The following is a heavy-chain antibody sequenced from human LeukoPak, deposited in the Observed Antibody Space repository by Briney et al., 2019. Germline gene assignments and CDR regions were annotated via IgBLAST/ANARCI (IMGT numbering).Heavy chain of an antibody. D-gene: IGHD3-10*01. CDR3: ARVTFGASGLFDY. V-gene: IGHV3-48*04. CDR1: GFIFSRYS. CDR2: ISSSGSTI. J-gene: IGHJ4*02. Sequence: PGGSLRLSCAGSGFIFSRYSMNWVRQAPGKGLEWVSYISSSGSTIYYADSVKGRFTISRDNAKNSLYLQMISLRAEDTAVYYCARVTFGASGLFDYWGQGTLVTVSS.